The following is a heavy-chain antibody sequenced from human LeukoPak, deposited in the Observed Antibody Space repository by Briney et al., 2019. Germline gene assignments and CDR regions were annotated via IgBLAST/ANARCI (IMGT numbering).Heavy chain of an antibody. D-gene: IGHD3-9*01. Sequence: GESLKISCKGSGYSFTSYWIGWVRQMPGKGLEWMGIIYPGDSDTRYSPSFQGQVTISADKSISTPYLQWSSLKASDTAMYYCARRPYDILTGSYYFDYWGQGTLVTVSS. J-gene: IGHJ4*02. V-gene: IGHV5-51*01. CDR2: IYPGDSDT. CDR3: ARRPYDILTGSYYFDY. CDR1: GYSFTSYW.